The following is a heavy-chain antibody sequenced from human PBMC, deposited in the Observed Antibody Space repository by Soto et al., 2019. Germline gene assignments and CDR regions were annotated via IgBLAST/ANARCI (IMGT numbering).Heavy chain of an antibody. CDR2: ISAYNGNT. D-gene: IGHD1-26*01. CDR3: ARASGGGVGTTSY. Sequence: QVQLVQSGPEVKKPGASAKVSCKTSGYIFSNFGISWMRQVPGQGLEWMGCISAYNGNTNYAQKFQDRVTLTTDTSTNTAYMELRSLRSDDTAVYYCARASGGGVGTTSYWGQGTLVTVSS. J-gene: IGHJ4*02. CDR1: GYIFSNFG. V-gene: IGHV1-18*01.